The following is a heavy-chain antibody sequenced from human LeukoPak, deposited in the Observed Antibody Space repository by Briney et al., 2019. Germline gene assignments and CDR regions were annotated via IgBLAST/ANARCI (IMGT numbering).Heavy chain of an antibody. CDR2: INAGNGNT. CDR3: AREVLWREYNFDY. D-gene: IGHD1-1*01. Sequence: GASVTVSCKASGYTFTSYAMHWVRQAPGQRLEWMGWINAGNGNTKYSQKFQGRVTITRDTSASTAYMELSSLRSEDTAVYYCAREVLWREYNFDYWGQGTLVTVSS. CDR1: GYTFTSYA. J-gene: IGHJ4*02. V-gene: IGHV1-3*01.